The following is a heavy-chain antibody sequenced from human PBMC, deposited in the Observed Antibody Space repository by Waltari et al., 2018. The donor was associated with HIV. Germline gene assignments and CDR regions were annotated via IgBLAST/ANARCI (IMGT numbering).Heavy chain of an antibody. V-gene: IGHV1-8*01. CDR2: INPNSDNT. CDR1: VYTFTNYD. D-gene: IGHD5-18*01. Sequence: QVQLVQSGAEVRKPGASVKVSCKASVYTFTNYDINWVRQAPGQGLEWMGWINPNSDNTGYAEKFRGRVPMARDTSRSTAYRELTSLTSEDTAVYHCSRGRGYSYGYSDLWGQGTLVTVSS. J-gene: IGHJ5*02. CDR3: SRGRGYSYGYSDL.